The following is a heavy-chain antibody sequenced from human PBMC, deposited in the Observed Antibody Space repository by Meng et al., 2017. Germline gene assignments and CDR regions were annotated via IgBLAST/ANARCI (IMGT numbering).Heavy chain of an antibody. D-gene: IGHD3-10*01. J-gene: IGHJ3*02. Sequence: GSLRLSCTVSGGSISSYYWSWIRQPPGKGLEWIGYIYYSGSTNYNPSLKSRVTISVDTSKNQFSLKLSSVIAADTAVYYCAREGFSHAFDIWGQGTMVTVSS. V-gene: IGHV4-59*01. CDR3: AREGFSHAFDI. CDR2: IYYSGST. CDR1: GGSISSYY.